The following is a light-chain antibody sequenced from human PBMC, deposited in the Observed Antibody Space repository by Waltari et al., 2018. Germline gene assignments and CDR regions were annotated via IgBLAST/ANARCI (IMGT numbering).Light chain of an antibody. CDR2: NDN. Sequence: QSVLTQPPPVSGTPGQRVTISCSGSNPNIGGKSVTWYQQLPGTAPKLLIYNDNQGPSGVPDRFSASKSGTSASLAITGLQSEDEADYYCAVWDDSLGGVFGGGTKLTVL. CDR1: NPNIGGKS. CDR3: AVWDDSLGGV. J-gene: IGLJ3*02. V-gene: IGLV1-44*01.